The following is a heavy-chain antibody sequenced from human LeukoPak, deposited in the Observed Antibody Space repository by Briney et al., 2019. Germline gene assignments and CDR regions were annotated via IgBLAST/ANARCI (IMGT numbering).Heavy chain of an antibody. CDR1: GFTFDDYG. CDR2: INWNGGST. V-gene: IGHV3-20*04. D-gene: IGHD3-3*01. CDR3: AKGEYYDFWSGYPFDY. J-gene: IGHJ4*02. Sequence: GGSLRLSCAASGFTFDDYGMSWVRQAPGKGLEWVSGINWNGGSTGYADSVKGRFTISRDNAKNSLYLQMNSLRAEDTALYYCAKGEYYDFWSGYPFDYWGQGTLVTASS.